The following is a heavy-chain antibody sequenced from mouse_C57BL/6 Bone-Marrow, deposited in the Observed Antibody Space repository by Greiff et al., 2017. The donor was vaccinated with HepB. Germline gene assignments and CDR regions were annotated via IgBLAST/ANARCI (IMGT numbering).Heavy chain of an antibody. J-gene: IGHJ4*01. CDR3: ARIRRITTVVATGAMDY. CDR2: ISDGGSYT. D-gene: IGHD1-1*01. CDR1: GFTFSSYA. Sequence: DVQLQESGGGLVKPGGSLKLSCAASGFTFSSYAMSWVRQTPEKRLEWVATISDGGSYTYYPDNVKGRFTISRDNAKNNLYLQMSHLKSEDTAMYYCARIRRITTVVATGAMDYWGQGTSVTVSS. V-gene: IGHV5-4*01.